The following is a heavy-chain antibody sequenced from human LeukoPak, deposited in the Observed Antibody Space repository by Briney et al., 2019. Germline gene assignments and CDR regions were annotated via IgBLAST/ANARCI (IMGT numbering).Heavy chain of an antibody. Sequence: ASVKVSCKASGYTFTGYYMHWVRQAPGQGLEWMGWINPNSGGTNYAQKFQGRVTMTRDTSISTAYMELSRLRSDDTAVYYCARDRAANYYFDYWGQGTLVTVSS. D-gene: IGHD1-1*01. CDR1: GYTFTGYY. J-gene: IGHJ4*02. V-gene: IGHV1-2*02. CDR3: ARDRAANYYFDY. CDR2: INPNSGGT.